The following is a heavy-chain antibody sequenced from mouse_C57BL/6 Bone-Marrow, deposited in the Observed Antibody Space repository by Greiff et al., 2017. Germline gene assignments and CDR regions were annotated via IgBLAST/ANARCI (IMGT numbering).Heavy chain of an antibody. J-gene: IGHJ4*01. V-gene: IGHV14-4*01. CDR1: GFNIKDDY. CDR2: IDPENGDT. D-gene: IGHD2-5*01. Sequence: VQLQQSGAELVRPGASVKLSCTASGFNIKDDYMHWVKQRPEQGLEWIGWIDPENGDTEYASKLQGKATITADTSSNTAYLQLSSLTSEDTAVYYCTFAYYSNPYAMDYWGQGTSVTVSS. CDR3: TFAYYSNPYAMDY.